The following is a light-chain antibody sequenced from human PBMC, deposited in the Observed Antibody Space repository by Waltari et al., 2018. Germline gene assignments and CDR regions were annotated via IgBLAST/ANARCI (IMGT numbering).Light chain of an antibody. J-gene: IGLJ1*01. CDR2: RNN. V-gene: IGLV1-47*01. CDR3: ASWDDSHYV. CDR1: SSNLGSNF. Sequence: QSVLTQPPSASETPGQRVIISCSGSSSNLGSNFLYWYQQLPGMAPKLLISRNNQRPSGGPDRFSGSKSGTSASLAISGLRSEDEAVYYCASWDDSHYVFGTGTKVTVL.